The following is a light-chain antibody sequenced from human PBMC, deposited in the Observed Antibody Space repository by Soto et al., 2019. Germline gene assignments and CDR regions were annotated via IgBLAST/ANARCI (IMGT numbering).Light chain of an antibody. CDR3: QHFGSSSYT. Sequence: EIVLTQSPGTLSLSPGQRATLSCGASQTVFRNFLAWYQQKPGQAPRLLIYDASNRATGIPDRFSGSGSGTGFTFTIFSVEPEDFAVYYCQHFGSSSYTFGQGTKVDIK. J-gene: IGKJ2*01. CDR2: DAS. V-gene: IGKV3-20*01. CDR1: QTVFRNF.